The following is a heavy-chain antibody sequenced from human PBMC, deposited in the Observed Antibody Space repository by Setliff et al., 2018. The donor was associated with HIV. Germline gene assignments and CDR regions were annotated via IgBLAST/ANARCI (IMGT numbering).Heavy chain of an antibody. CDR2: IYYTGST. CDR3: AIRGSSGWYVGGYFDY. J-gene: IGHJ4*02. CDR1: GASISNHY. D-gene: IGHD6-19*01. Sequence: PSETLSLTCGVSGASISNHYWSWVRQSPGKGLEWIGYIYYTGSTNYNPSLKSRVTISVDTSKNQFSLKLSSVTAADTAVYYCAIRGSSGWYVGGYFDYWGQGTLVTVSS. V-gene: IGHV4-59*11.